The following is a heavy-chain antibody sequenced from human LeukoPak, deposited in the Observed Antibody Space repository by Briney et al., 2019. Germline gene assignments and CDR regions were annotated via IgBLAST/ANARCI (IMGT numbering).Heavy chain of an antibody. D-gene: IGHD6-6*01. V-gene: IGHV3-7*03. CDR2: INSDGSEG. CDR1: GFTYRGFW. CDR3: ARSSYSSSSSV. Sequence: GGSLILSCAVSGFTYRGFWMSWSRQAPGKGLESVASINSDGSEGYYADVVKGRFTISRDNAKNSLYLQLNSLRAEHTAVYYCARSSYSSSSSVWGQGTMVTVYS. J-gene: IGHJ3*01.